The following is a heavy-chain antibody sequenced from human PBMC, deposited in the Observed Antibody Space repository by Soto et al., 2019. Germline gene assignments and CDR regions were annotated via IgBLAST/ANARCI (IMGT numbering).Heavy chain of an antibody. Sequence: GASVTVSCKASGYTFTSYDINWVRQATGQGLEWMGWMNPNSGNTGYAQKFQGRVTMTRNTSISTAYMELSSLRSEDTAVYYCARGRSWRCTNGVCYTWGAYWGQGTLVTVSS. D-gene: IGHD2-8*01. V-gene: IGHV1-8*01. J-gene: IGHJ4*02. CDR3: ARGRSWRCTNGVCYTWGAY. CDR2: MNPNSGNT. CDR1: GYTFTSYD.